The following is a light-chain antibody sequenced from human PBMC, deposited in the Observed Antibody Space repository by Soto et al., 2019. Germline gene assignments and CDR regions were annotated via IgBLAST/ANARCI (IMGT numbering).Light chain of an antibody. CDR2: EVS. V-gene: IGLV2-23*02. CDR3: CSYALAHVV. J-gene: IGLJ2*01. CDR1: SSDVGSYNL. Sequence: QSALTQPASVSGSPGQSITISCTGTSSDVGSYNLVSWYQQHPGKAPKLMIYEVSKRPSGVSNRFSGSKSGNTASLTISGLQAEDEADYYCCSYALAHVVFGGGTQLTVL.